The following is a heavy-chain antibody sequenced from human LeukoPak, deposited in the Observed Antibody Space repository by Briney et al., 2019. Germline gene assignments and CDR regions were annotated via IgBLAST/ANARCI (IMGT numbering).Heavy chain of an antibody. CDR2: ISGSGGST. V-gene: IGHV3-23*01. J-gene: IGHJ4*02. Sequence: PGGSLRLSCAASGFTFSSYGMSWVRQAPGKGLEWVSAISGSGGSTYYADSVKGRFTISRDNSKNTLYLQMNSLRAEDTAVYYCAKDRMITFGGVIVPLDYWGQGTLVTVSS. CDR3: AKDRMITFGGVIVPLDY. D-gene: IGHD3-16*02. CDR1: GFTFSSYG.